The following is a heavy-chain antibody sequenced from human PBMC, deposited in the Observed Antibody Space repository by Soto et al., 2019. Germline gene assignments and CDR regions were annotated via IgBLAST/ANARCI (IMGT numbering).Heavy chain of an antibody. J-gene: IGHJ6*02. CDR2: IIPILGTA. Sequence: QVQLVQSGAEVEKPGSSVKVSCKASGVTFSSYAISWVRQAPGQGLEWMGGIIPILGTANYAQTFQGRVTITADESTSPAYMELSRLRSADKAVYYCARNCSMTTVTSGYYYYGMDVWGQGTTVTVSS. CDR1: GVTFSSYA. V-gene: IGHV1-69*01. CDR3: ARNCSMTTVTSGYYYYGMDV. D-gene: IGHD4-17*01.